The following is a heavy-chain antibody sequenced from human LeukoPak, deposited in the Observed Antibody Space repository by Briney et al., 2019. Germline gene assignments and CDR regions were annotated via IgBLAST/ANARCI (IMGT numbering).Heavy chain of an antibody. D-gene: IGHD4-23*01. CDR1: GFTFSSYE. V-gene: IGHV3-7*01. J-gene: IGHJ6*03. CDR2: IKQDGSEK. Sequence: GGSLRLSCAASGFTFSSYEMNWVRQAPGKGLEWVANIKQDGSEKYYADSVKGRFTISRDKAKKSLYLQMNSLRVEDTAVYYCAREGNFHYYYLDVWGKGTTVTVSS. CDR3: AREGNFHYYYLDV.